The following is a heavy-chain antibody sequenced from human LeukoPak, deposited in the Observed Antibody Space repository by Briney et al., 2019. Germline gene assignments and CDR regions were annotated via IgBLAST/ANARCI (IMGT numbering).Heavy chain of an antibody. CDR3: AKRGYDSSGYYGYFDS. V-gene: IGHV3-7*03. CDR1: GFTFSTYW. CDR2: IKPSGTET. Sequence: GGSLRISCAASGFTFSTYWMTWVRQAPGKGLEWVANIKPSGTETYYGDPVKGRFTISRDNAKNLLYLQMSSLRAEDTAVYYCAKRGYDSSGYYGYFDSWGQGTLVTVSS. D-gene: IGHD3-22*01. J-gene: IGHJ4*02.